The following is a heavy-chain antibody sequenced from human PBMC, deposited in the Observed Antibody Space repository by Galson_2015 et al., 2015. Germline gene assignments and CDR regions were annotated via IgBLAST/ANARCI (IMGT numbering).Heavy chain of an antibody. V-gene: IGHV3-9*01. J-gene: IGHJ4*02. CDR2: ISWNSGSG. D-gene: IGHD5-18*01. Sequence: SLRLSCAASGFTFDDYVMHWVRQAPGKGLEWVSGISWNSGSGDYADSVKGRFTISRDNAKNSLYLQMNSLRAEDTALYYCAKASGHSNGYLHWGQGTPVTVSS. CDR3: AKASGHSNGYLH. CDR1: GFTFDDYV.